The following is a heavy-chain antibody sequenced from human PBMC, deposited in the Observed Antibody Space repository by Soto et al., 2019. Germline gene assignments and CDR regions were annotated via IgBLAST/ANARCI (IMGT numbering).Heavy chain of an antibody. CDR2: ISSSTSYV. Sequence: AGGSLRLSCAASGFTFSRYGMNWLRQAPGKGLEWVASISSSTSYVYYADSVKGRFSTSRDNAKNILYLEMYALRTEDTAVCYCARDPSEGRVGNWFESWGQGTLVTVSS. J-gene: IGHJ5*01. CDR3: ARDPSEGRVGNWFES. V-gene: IGHV3-21*06. D-gene: IGHD2-2*01. CDR1: GFTFSRYG.